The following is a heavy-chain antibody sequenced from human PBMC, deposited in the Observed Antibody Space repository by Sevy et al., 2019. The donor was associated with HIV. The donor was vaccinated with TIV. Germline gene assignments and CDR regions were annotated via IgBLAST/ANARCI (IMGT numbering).Heavy chain of an antibody. CDR2: IKSKTDGGTT. V-gene: IGHV3-15*01. CDR1: GFTFSNAW. D-gene: IGHD6-25*01. Sequence: GGSLRLSCAASGFTFSNAWMSWVRQAPGKGLEWVGRIKSKTDGGTTDYAAHVKGRFTISGDDTKNTLHLQMNSLNTEDTAIYYCTTDSKNRRLSALVDYRGQGTLVTVSS. J-gene: IGHJ4*02. CDR3: TTDSKNRRLSALVDY.